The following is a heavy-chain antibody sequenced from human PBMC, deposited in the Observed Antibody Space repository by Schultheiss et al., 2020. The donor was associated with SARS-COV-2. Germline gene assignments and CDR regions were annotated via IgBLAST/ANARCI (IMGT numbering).Heavy chain of an antibody. CDR2: IYYSGST. CDR3: ARGSWYSSSWYAY. Sequence: SETLSLTCTVSGGSVSSGSYYWSWIRQPPGKGLEWIGYIYYSGSTNYNPSLKSRVTISVDTSKNQFSLKLSSVTAADTAVYYCARGSWYSSSWYAYWGQGTLVTVSS. J-gene: IGHJ4*02. CDR1: GGSVSSGSYY. D-gene: IGHD6-13*01. V-gene: IGHV4-61*01.